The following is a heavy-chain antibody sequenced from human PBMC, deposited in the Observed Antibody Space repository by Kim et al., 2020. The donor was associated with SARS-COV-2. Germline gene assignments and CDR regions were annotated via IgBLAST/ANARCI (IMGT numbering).Heavy chain of an antibody. CDR3: AGRLDY. D-gene: IGHD1-26*01. Sequence: SSSTMNYADSVGGRLTISRDNAKNSLYLQMSRLRAEDTAVYFCAGRLDYWGPGTLVTVSS. J-gene: IGHJ4*02. V-gene: IGHV3-48*01. CDR2: SSSTM.